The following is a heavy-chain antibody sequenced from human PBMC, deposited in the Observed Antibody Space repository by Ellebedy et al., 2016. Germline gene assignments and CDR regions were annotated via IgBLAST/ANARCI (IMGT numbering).Heavy chain of an antibody. CDR1: GFTFGIYA. CDR2: ITDSGVST. CDR3: AKGAYYYDA. J-gene: IGHJ4*02. D-gene: IGHD3-22*01. V-gene: IGHV3-23*01. Sequence: GESLKISCAASGFTFGIYAMSWVRQAPGKGLEWVSIITDSGVSTYYADSVKGRFTISRDNSKNTLYLQMSSLRAEDTAVYYCAKGAYYYDAWGQGTLVTVSS.